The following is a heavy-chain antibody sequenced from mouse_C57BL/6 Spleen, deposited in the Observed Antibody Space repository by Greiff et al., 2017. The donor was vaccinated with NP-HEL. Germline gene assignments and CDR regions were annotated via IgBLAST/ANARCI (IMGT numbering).Heavy chain of an antibody. Sequence: VQLQQSGAELVRPGTSVKVSCKASGYAFTNYLIEWVKQRPGQGLEWIGVINPGSGGTNYNEKFKGKATLTADTSSSTAYMQLSSLTSEDSAVYFCARSGDRFDYWGQGTTLTVSS. J-gene: IGHJ2*01. D-gene: IGHD3-3*01. CDR2: INPGSGGT. CDR3: ARSGDRFDY. CDR1: GYAFTNYL. V-gene: IGHV1-54*01.